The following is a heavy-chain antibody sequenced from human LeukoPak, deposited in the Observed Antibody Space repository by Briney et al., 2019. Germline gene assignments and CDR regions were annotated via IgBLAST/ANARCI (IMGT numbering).Heavy chain of an antibody. CDR3: VRMDTTIITGWHFDV. V-gene: IGHV3-11*04. D-gene: IGHD1-1*01. CDR1: GFTFSDYY. CDR2: ISKSGTTI. J-gene: IGHJ2*01. Sequence: GGSLRLSCEVSGFTFSDYYMSWIRQAPGKGLEWVSYISKSGTTINYADSVKGRFIVSRENAKAKNSLHLQMNGLRAEDTAVYYCVRMDTTIITGWHFDVWGRGSLVTVSS.